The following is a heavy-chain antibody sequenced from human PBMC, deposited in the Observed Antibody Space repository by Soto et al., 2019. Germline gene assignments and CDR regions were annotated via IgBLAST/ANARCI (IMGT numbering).Heavy chain of an antibody. CDR3: ARERITMVRGVIGHDYYYGMDV. J-gene: IGHJ6*02. CDR2: IIPIFGTA. CDR1: GGTFSSYA. D-gene: IGHD3-10*01. V-gene: IGHV1-69*01. Sequence: QVQLVQSGAEVKKPGSSVKVSCKASGGTFSSYAISWVRQAPGQGLEWMGGIIPIFGTANYAQKFQGRVTITADESTSTAYMELSSLRSEDTAVYYCARERITMVRGVIGHDYYYGMDVWGQGTTVTVSS.